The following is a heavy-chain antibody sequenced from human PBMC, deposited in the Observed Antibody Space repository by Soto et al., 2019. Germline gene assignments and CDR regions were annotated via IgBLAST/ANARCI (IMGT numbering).Heavy chain of an antibody. Sequence: GGSLRLSCAASGFTFSNYAMSWVRQAPGKGLEWVSAISGGGISTYYADSVRGRFTISRDNSRNTLYLRMNRLRAEDTAVYYCAKARGRAAAGRGANWFDPWGQGTLVTVSS. CDR3: AKARGRAAAGRGANWFDP. CDR1: GFTFSNYA. V-gene: IGHV3-23*01. D-gene: IGHD6-13*01. J-gene: IGHJ5*02. CDR2: ISGGGIST.